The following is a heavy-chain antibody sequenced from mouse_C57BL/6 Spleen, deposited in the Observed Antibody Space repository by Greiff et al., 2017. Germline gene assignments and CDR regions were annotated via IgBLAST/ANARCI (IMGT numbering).Heavy chain of an antibody. CDR1: GYTFTDYY. CDR2: IYPGSGNT. D-gene: IGHD1-1*01. J-gene: IGHJ2*01. Sequence: QVQLQQSGAELVRPGASVKLSCKASGYTFTDYYINWVKQRPGQGLEWIARIYPGSGNTYYNEKFKGKATLTAEKSSSTAFMQLSSLTSEDSAVYFCARRGYGSMDFDYWGQGTTLTVSS. V-gene: IGHV1-76*01. CDR3: ARRGYGSMDFDY.